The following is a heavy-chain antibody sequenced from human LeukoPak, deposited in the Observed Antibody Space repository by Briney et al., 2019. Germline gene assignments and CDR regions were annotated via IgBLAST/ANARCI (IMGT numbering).Heavy chain of an antibody. CDR2: INPNSGGT. V-gene: IGHV1-2*02. CDR1: GYTFIDYY. J-gene: IGHJ5*02. Sequence: GASVKVSCKASGYTFIDYYIHWVRQAPGQGLEWMGWINPNSGGTNYAQNFQGRVTMTRDTSITTTYVELSRLTPDDSAVYFCATEASGLNWFDPWGQGTLVTVSS. CDR3: ATEASGLNWFDP. D-gene: IGHD3-3*01.